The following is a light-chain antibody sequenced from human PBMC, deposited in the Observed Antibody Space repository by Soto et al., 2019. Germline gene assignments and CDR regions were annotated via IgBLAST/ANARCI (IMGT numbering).Light chain of an antibody. V-gene: IGKV3-11*01. J-gene: IGKJ2*03. CDR2: DAS. CDR3: QRDS. Sequence: EIVLTQSPATLSLSPGERATLSCRASQSIGSYLAWYQQKPGQAPRLLIYDASNRATGIPARFSGSGSGTDFTLTISSLEPEDFAVYYCQRDSFGQGTKLEIK. CDR1: QSIGSY.